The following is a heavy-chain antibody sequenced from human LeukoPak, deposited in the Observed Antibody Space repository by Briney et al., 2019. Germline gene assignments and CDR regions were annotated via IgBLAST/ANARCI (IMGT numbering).Heavy chain of an antibody. D-gene: IGHD3-22*01. CDR2: ISWNSGSI. V-gene: IGHV3-9*01. J-gene: IGHJ3*02. CDR3: ATYDTRGAFDI. Sequence: GGSLRLSCAASGFTFDDYAMHWVRHAPGAGLEWVSGISWNSGSIGYADSVKGRFTISRDNAKSSLYLQMNSLRAEDTALYYCATYDTRGAFDIWGQGTMVTVSS. CDR1: GFTFDDYA.